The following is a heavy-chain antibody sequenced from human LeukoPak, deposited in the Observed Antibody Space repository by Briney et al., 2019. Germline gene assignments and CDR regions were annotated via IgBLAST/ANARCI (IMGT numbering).Heavy chain of an antibody. CDR2: IYTSGST. CDR1: GGSISSYY. Sequence: SETLSLTCTVSGGSISSYYWSWIRQPAGKGLEWIGRIYTSGSTNYNPSLKSRVTMSVDTSKNQFSLKLSSVTAADTAVYYCAREEDCSSTSCYVVWGKGTTVTVSS. V-gene: IGHV4-4*07. J-gene: IGHJ6*04. CDR3: AREEDCSSTSCYVV. D-gene: IGHD2-2*01.